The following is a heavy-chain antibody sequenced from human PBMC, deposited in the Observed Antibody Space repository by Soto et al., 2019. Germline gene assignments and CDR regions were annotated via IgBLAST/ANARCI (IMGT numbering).Heavy chain of an antibody. CDR2: IYSSGST. CDR1: SGSVSSGTYS. V-gene: IGHV4-61*01. D-gene: IGHD6-25*01. J-gene: IGHJ4*02. Sequence: QVQLQESGPGLVKPSETLSLTCSVSSGSVSSGTYSWSWIRQPPGRGLEWIGHIYSSGSTNYNSSLKSRVTISVDTSKNQFSLRLSSVTAADTAMYYCARDSEAARYHYWGQGTLVTVSS. CDR3: ARDSEAARYHY.